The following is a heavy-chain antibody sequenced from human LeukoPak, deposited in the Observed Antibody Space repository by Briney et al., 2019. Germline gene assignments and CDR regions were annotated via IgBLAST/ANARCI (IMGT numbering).Heavy chain of an antibody. CDR3: ATTLRFLELANWFDP. CDR1: GYTLTELS. D-gene: IGHD3-3*01. CDR2: FDPEDGET. Sequence: ASVKVSCKVSGYTLTELSMHWVRQAPGKGLEWMGGFDPEDGETIYAQKFQGRVTMTEDTSTDTAYMELSSLRSEDMAVYYCATTLRFLELANWFDPWGQGTLVTVSS. J-gene: IGHJ5*02. V-gene: IGHV1-24*01.